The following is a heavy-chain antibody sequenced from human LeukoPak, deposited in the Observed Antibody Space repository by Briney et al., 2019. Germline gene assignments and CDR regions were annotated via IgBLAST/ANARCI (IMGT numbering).Heavy chain of an antibody. CDR2: IASNGGSE. V-gene: IGHV3-30*18. CDR3: ANYYDSNPGY. D-gene: IGHD3-22*01. J-gene: IGHJ4*02. Sequence: GGSLRLSCAASGFTFTTYGLHWVRQAPGKGLEWVAAIASNGGSEYYGDSVRGRFTISRDNSKNTLFLQMNSLRAEDTAVYYCANYYDSNPGYWGQGTLVTVSS. CDR1: GFTFTTYG.